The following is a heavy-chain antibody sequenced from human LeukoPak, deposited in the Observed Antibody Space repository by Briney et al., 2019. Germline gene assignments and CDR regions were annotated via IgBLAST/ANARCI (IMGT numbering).Heavy chain of an antibody. Sequence: GGSLRLSCAASGFTFSGQAMSWVRQAPGKGLQWASTISGGGGSSYYADSVKGRFTISRDNSKNTLYLQMNSLRAEDTAVYYCAKEDGDFGSGSFFGYWGQGNLVTVSS. CDR1: GFTFSGQA. CDR3: AKEDGDFGSGSFFGY. V-gene: IGHV3-23*01. J-gene: IGHJ4*02. D-gene: IGHD3-10*01. CDR2: ISGGGGSS.